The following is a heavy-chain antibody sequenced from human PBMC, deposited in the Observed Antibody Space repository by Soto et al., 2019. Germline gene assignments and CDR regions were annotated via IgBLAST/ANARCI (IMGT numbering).Heavy chain of an antibody. V-gene: IGHV1-69*01. Sequence: QVQLVQSGAEVKTPGSSVKVSCKASGGTFSSYAISWVRQAPGQGLEWMGGIIPIFGTANYAQKFQGRVTISADESTSTAYMELSSLRSEDTAVYYCARDYYDSSGYFSLGGAFDIWGQGTMVTVSS. J-gene: IGHJ3*02. CDR1: GGTFSSYA. CDR2: IIPIFGTA. CDR3: ARDYYDSSGYFSLGGAFDI. D-gene: IGHD3-22*01.